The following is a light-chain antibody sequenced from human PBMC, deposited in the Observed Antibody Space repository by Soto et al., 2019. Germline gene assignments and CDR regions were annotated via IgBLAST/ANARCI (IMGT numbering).Light chain of an antibody. CDR1: QGISIY. Sequence: DIQMTQSPPSLSSSVGDRVTITFRASQGISIYLAWYQQNPGKVPKLLISAASTLQSGVPSRFSGSGSGTDFTLTISSLRPEDVATYYCQNYHSAPIIFGPGTKVDIK. CDR2: AAS. CDR3: QNYHSAPII. J-gene: IGKJ3*01. V-gene: IGKV1-27*01.